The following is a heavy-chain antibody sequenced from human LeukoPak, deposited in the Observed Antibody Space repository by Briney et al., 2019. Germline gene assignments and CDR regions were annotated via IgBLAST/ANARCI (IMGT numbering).Heavy chain of an antibody. CDR3: VTGFTTMAVDYFDY. D-gene: IGHD5-18*01. CDR2: SDPEDGER. Sequence: ASVKVSCKVSGKTLSDLSIHWLRQPPGKGLEWLGGSDPEDGERIYAQMFQGRVTMTEDTSIDTTYMELSSLRSEDTAVYYCVTGFTTMAVDYFDYWGQGTLVTVSP. CDR1: GKTLSDLS. J-gene: IGHJ4*02. V-gene: IGHV1-24*01.